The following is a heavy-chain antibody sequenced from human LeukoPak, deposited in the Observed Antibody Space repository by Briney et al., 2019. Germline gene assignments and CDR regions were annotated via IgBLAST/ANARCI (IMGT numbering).Heavy chain of an antibody. CDR1: GFTFSSYA. CDR3: AKAPSGIYCSSTSCRRNWFDP. CDR2: ISGSGGST. Sequence: TGGSLRLSCAASGFTFSSYAMSWVRQAPGKGLEWVSAISGSGGSTYYADSVKGRFTISRDNSKNTLYLQMNSLRAEDTAVYYCAKAPSGIYCSSTSCRRNWFDPWGQGTLVTVSS. D-gene: IGHD2-2*01. J-gene: IGHJ5*02. V-gene: IGHV3-23*01.